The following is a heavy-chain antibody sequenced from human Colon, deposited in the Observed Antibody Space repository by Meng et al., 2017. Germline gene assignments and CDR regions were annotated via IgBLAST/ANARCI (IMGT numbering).Heavy chain of an antibody. CDR3: ARSLIFNSGYFTDAFDL. CDR1: GFTFSDYW. J-gene: IGHJ3*01. V-gene: IGHV3-7*01. CDR2: IKQDGSQK. D-gene: IGHD5-12*01. Sequence: GESLKISCAASGFTFSDYWMSWVRQPLGKGLEWVANIKQDGSQKLFVDSVKGRFTITRDNAKNSLYLQMNSLRAEDTAVYYCARSLIFNSGYFTDAFDLWGQGTMVTVSS.